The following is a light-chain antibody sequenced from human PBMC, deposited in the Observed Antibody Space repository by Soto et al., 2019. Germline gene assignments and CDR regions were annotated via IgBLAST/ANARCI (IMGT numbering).Light chain of an antibody. J-gene: IGKJ5*01. Sequence: EIQLTQSPSTLSAAVGDSVTITCRASQNIRNLLAWYQQKPGKAPKPLIYDASTLKTGVPSRFSGSGSGSEFNFTITGLQPDDFATYFCQQYNTYSTLGQGTRLEIK. CDR2: DAS. CDR1: QNIRNL. V-gene: IGKV1-5*01. CDR3: QQYNTYST.